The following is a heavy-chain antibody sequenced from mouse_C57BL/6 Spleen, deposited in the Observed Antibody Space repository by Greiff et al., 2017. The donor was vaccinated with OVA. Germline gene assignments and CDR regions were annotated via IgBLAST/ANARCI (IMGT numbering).Heavy chain of an antibody. J-gene: IGHJ4*01. CDR2: IDPNSGGT. D-gene: IGHD1-1*01. CDR3: ARLGPITTVVAKDYAMDY. V-gene: IGHV1-72*01. CDR1: GYTFTSYW. Sequence: QVQLQQPGAELVKPGASVKLSCKASGYTFTSYWMHWVKQRPGRGLEWIGRIDPNSGGTKYTEKFKSKATLTVDKPSSTAYMQLSRLTSEDSAVYYCARLGPITTVVAKDYAMDYWGQGTSVTVSS.